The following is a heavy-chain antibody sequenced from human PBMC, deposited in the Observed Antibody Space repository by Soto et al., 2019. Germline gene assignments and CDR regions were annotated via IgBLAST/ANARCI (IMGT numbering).Heavy chain of an antibody. CDR3: VRMNADSYQFYYAMDV. V-gene: IGHV2-26*01. Sequence: SGPTLVNPTETLTLTCTVSGFSLSTGRMGVSWIRRPPGKALEWLAHIFSDNERSYSTSMQGRLTISKDPSGSQVVLSMTNLDPVDTGTYYCVRMNADSYQFYYAMDVWGQGTTVTVSS. D-gene: IGHD4-17*01. J-gene: IGHJ6*02. CDR1: GFSLSTGRMG. CDR2: IFSDNER.